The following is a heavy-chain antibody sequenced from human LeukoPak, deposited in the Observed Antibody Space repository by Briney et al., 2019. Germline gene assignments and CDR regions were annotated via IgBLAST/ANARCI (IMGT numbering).Heavy chain of an antibody. J-gene: IGHJ3*02. CDR3: ARTYYDFWSGYPGGAFDI. Sequence: ASVKVSCKGSGYTFTSYDINWVGQATGQGGEGMGWMNPNSGKKGYVQKFQGRVTITRNRDIRKDYMEMRSLRSEDTAVYYCARTYYDFWSGYPGGAFDIWGQGTMVTVSS. CDR2: MNPNSGKK. D-gene: IGHD3-3*01. V-gene: IGHV1-8*03. CDR1: GYTFTSYD.